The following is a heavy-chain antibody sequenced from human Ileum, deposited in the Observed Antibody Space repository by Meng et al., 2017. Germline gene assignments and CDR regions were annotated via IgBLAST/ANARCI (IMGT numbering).Heavy chain of an antibody. CDR1: GFTFISYY. Sequence: SLKISCAASGFTFISYYMNWIRQAPGKVLEWVAYISRGGTTIYYADSVKGRFTISRDSATNSLYLQMNSLRVEDTAVYYCTRGTGDPAFDIWGQGTMVTVSS. V-gene: IGHV3-11*01. D-gene: IGHD7-27*01. CDR3: TRGTGDPAFDI. J-gene: IGHJ3*02. CDR2: ISRGGTTI.